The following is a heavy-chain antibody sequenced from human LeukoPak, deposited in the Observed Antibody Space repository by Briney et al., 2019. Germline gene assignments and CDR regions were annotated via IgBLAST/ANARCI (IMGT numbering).Heavy chain of an antibody. J-gene: IGHJ4*02. Sequence: ASVKVSCKASGYTFTSYDINWVRQATGQGLEWMGWMNPNSGNTGYAQKFQGRVTMTRDMSTSTVYMELSSLRSEDTAVYYCARARVMRERGYSGQGDYWGQGTLVTVSS. V-gene: IGHV1-8*01. CDR2: MNPNSGNT. CDR3: ARARVMRERGYSGQGDY. D-gene: IGHD5-12*01. CDR1: GYTFTSYD.